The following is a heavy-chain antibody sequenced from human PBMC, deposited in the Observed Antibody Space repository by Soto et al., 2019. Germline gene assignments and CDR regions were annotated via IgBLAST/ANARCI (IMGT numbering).Heavy chain of an antibody. CDR3: AIDGCMSYDDRTRRALEI. Sequence: GGSLRLSCAASGFTFSSYAMSWVRQAPGKGLEWVSAISGSGGSTYYADSVKGRFTISRDNSKNTLYLQMNSLRAEDTAVYYCAIDGCMSYDDRTRRALEISSPGTWVTVSS. CDR2: ISGSGGST. V-gene: IGHV3-23*01. CDR1: GFTFSSYA. J-gene: IGHJ3*02. D-gene: IGHD3-22*01.